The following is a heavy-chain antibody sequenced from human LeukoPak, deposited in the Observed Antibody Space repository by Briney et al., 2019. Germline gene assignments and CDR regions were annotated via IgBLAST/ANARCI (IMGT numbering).Heavy chain of an antibody. V-gene: IGHV4-34*01. CDR2: INHSGST. J-gene: IGHJ1*01. CDR3: ARGSGRITMVRGVIIPGYFQH. Sequence: SETLSLTCAVYGGPFSGYYWSWIRQPPGKGLEWIGEINHSGSTNYNPSLKSRVTISVDTSKNQFSLKLSSVTAADTAVYYCARGSGRITMVRGVIIPGYFQHWGQGTLVTVSS. CDR1: GGPFSGYY. D-gene: IGHD3-10*01.